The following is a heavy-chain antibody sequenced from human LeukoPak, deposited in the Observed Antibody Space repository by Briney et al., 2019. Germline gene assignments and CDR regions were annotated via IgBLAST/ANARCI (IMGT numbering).Heavy chain of an antibody. D-gene: IGHD6-13*01. CDR2: IYYSGST. CDR3: ARRSYSSSWYYFDY. Sequence: SETLSLTCTVSGGSISSSSYYWGWIRQPPGKGLEWIGSIYYSGSTYYNPSLKSRVTISVDTSKNQFSLKLSSVTAADTAVYYCARRSYSSSWYYFDYGGQGTLVTVSS. CDR1: GGSISSSSYY. J-gene: IGHJ4*02. V-gene: IGHV4-39*01.